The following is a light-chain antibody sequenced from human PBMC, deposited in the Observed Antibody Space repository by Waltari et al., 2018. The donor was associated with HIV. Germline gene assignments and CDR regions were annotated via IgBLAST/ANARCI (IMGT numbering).Light chain of an antibody. J-gene: IGKJ1*01. CDR3: QHYHLFSWT. CDR1: QGLSDW. CDR2: KTS. Sequence: DIQVTQSPSTLSASVGDSVTITCRASQGLSDWLAWYQQKPGKAPKLLIYKTSRLETGVPSRFSGSGSGTDFTLTISSLQPDDFATYFCQHYHLFSWTFGQGTKV. V-gene: IGKV1-5*03.